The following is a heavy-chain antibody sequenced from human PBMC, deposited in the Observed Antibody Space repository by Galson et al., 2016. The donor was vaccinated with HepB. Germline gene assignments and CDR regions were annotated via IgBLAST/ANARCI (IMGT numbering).Heavy chain of an antibody. V-gene: IGHV3-33*01. D-gene: IGHD4-17*01. Sequence: SLRLSCAASGFTFSGYGMHWVRQAPGKGLEWVALIRSGGSITYYGDSVKGRFTISRDNSKNTLHLQMNGLRAEDTAVYYCARGVGFGDYTFDVWGQGTMVIVSS. CDR2: IRSGGSIT. J-gene: IGHJ3*01. CDR1: GFTFSGYG. CDR3: ARGVGFGDYTFDV.